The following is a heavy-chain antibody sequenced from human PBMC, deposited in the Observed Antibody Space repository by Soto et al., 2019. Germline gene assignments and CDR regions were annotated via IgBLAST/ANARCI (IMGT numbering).Heavy chain of an antibody. Sequence: SEILSLTCTGSGGSISSYYWSWIRQPPGKGLEWIGYMYYSGGTNYNPSLKSRVTISEDTSNNQFSLKLASVTAADTAVYYCARGGYYYGSGRYYGMDVWGRGTTVTVSS. CDR3: ARGGYYYGSGRYYGMDV. CDR1: GGSISSYY. D-gene: IGHD3-10*01. CDR2: MYYSGGT. V-gene: IGHV4-59*01. J-gene: IGHJ6*02.